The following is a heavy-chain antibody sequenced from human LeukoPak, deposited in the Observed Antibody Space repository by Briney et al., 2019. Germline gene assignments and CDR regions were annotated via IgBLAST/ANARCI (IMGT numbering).Heavy chain of an antibody. D-gene: IGHD3-10*01. V-gene: IGHV3-30*02. J-gene: IGHJ4*02. CDR2: IRYDGSNK. Sequence: GGSLRLSCAASGFTFSSYWMSWVRQAPGKGLEWVAFIRYDGSNKYYADSVKGRFTISRDNSKNTLYLQMNSLRAEDTAVYYCAKDHGWFGDSFQYYFDYWGQGTLVTVSS. CDR1: GFTFSSYW. CDR3: AKDHGWFGDSFQYYFDY.